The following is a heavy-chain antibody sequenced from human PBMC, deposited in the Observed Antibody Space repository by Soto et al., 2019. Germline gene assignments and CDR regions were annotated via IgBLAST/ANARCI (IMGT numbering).Heavy chain of an antibody. V-gene: IGHV1-18*01. CDR3: ARASIGYDFWSGPKGDNWFDP. Sequence: GASVKVSCKASGYTFTSYGISWVRQAPGQGLEWMGWISAYNGNTNYAQKLQGRVTMTTDTSTSTAYMELRSLRSDDTAVYYCARASIGYDFWSGPKGDNWFDPWGQGTLVTVSS. D-gene: IGHD3-3*01. CDR2: ISAYNGNT. J-gene: IGHJ5*02. CDR1: GYTFTSYG.